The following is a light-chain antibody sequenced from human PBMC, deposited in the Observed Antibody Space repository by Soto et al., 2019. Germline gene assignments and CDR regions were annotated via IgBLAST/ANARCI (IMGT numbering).Light chain of an antibody. CDR2: EVS. V-gene: IGLV2-14*01. CDR1: TNDVGGYNY. J-gene: IGLJ1*01. CDR3: SSYTSISTYV. Sequence: QSVLTQPASVSGSPGQSITISCTGTTNDVGGYNYVSWYQQHPGKAPKLLIFEVSSRPSGVSNRFSGSKSGNTASLTISGLQPEDEADYYCSSYTSISTYVFGTGTKVTVL.